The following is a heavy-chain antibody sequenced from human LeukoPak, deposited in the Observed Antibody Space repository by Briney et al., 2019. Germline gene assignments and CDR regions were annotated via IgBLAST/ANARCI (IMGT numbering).Heavy chain of an antibody. CDR2: IYASGST. CDR3: ARKGDV. Sequence: SETLSLTCTVSGGSISSGSYYWSWIRQPAGKGLEWIGRIYASGSTDYNPSLKSRATISLDTSKNQFSLKLNSVTAADTAVYYCARKGDVWGKGTTVTVSS. V-gene: IGHV4-61*02. J-gene: IGHJ6*04. CDR1: GGSISSGSYY.